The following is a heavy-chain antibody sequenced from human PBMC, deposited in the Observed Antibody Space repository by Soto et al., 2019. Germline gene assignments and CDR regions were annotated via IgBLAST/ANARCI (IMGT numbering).Heavy chain of an antibody. CDR3: ARRIAARLFDY. Sequence: PSETLSLTCTVSGGSISSYYWSWIRQPPGKGLEWIGYIYYSGSTNYNPSLKSRVTISVDTSKNQFSLKLSSVTAADTAVYDCARRIAARLFDYWGQGTLVTVSS. D-gene: IGHD6-6*01. V-gene: IGHV4-59*01. CDR1: GGSISSYY. CDR2: IYYSGST. J-gene: IGHJ4*02.